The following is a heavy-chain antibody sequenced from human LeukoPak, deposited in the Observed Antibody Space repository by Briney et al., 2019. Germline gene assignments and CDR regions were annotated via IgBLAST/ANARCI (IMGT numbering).Heavy chain of an antibody. CDR1: GGTFSSYA. D-gene: IGHD5-24*01. Sequence: ASVKVSCKASGGTFSSYAISWVRQAPGQGLEWMGGIIPIFGTANYAQKFQGRVTITTDESTSTAYMELSSLRSEDTAVYYCASSRDGYNSWFDPWGQGTLVTLSS. CDR2: IIPIFGTA. J-gene: IGHJ5*02. CDR3: ASSRDGYNSWFDP. V-gene: IGHV1-69*05.